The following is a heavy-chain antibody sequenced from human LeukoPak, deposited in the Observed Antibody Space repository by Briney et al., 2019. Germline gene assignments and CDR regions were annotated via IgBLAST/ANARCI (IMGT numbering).Heavy chain of an antibody. D-gene: IGHD4-17*01. Sequence: PSETLSLTCTVSGGSITSGDYYWSWIRQPPGKGLEWIGEIYHSGSTNYNPSLKSRVTISVDKSKNQFSLKLSSVTAADTAVYYCARYGDYLRSYFDYWGQGTLVTVSS. CDR3: ARYGDYLRSYFDY. J-gene: IGHJ4*02. CDR1: GGSITSGDYY. V-gene: IGHV4-39*07. CDR2: IYHSGST.